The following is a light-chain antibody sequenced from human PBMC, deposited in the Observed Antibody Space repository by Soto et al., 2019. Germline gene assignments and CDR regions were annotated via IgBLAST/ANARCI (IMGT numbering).Light chain of an antibody. J-gene: IGLJ3*02. V-gene: IGLV1-51*01. CDR3: GTWDNSLSAVV. CDR1: SSNIGSNY. CDR2: DNN. Sequence: QSVLTQPPSVSAAPGQKVTISCSGSSSNIGSNYVSWYQQVPGTAPKLLIYDNNKRPSGIPDRFSGSKSGTSATLGITGLQTGDEADYYCGTWDNSLSAVVFDGGTKLTVL.